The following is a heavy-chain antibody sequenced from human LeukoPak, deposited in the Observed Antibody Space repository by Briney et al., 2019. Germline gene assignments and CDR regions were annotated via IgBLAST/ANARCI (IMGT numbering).Heavy chain of an antibody. D-gene: IGHD2-21*02. CDR2: ISSSGSTI. CDR1: GFTFSDYY. V-gene: IGHV3-11*04. CDR3: ARASKLLYYYYYYYMDV. Sequence: GGSLRLSCAASGFTFSDYYMSWIRQAPGKGLEWVSYISSSGSTIYYADSVKGRFTISRDNAKNSLYLQMNSLRAEDTAVYYCARASKLLYYYYYYYMDVWGKGTTVTVSS. J-gene: IGHJ6*03.